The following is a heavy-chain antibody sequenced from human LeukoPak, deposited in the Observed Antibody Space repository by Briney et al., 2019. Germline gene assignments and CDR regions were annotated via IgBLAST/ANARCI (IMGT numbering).Heavy chain of an antibody. J-gene: IGHJ6*02. Sequence: GRSLRLSCAASGFTFSSYGMHWVRQAPGKGLEWVAVISYDGSNKYYADSVKGRFTISRDNSKNTLYLQMNSLRAEDTAVYYCAKGIEGYYYYYGMDVWGQGTTVTVSS. CDR2: ISYDGSNK. D-gene: IGHD3-3*02. CDR3: AKGIEGYYYYYGMDV. V-gene: IGHV3-30*18. CDR1: GFTFSSYG.